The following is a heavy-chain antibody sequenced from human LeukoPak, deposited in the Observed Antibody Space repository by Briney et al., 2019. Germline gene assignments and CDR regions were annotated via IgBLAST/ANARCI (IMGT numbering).Heavy chain of an antibody. CDR2: ISYSGST. D-gene: IGHD1-26*01. J-gene: IGHJ3*02. CDR3: ARETRLHSGSYSNDAFDI. V-gene: IGHV4-59*01. Sequence: SETLSLTCTVSAASISSYYWSWIRQPPGKGLEWIGYISYSGSTDYNPSLKSRVTISLDTSKNQFSLRLSSVTAADTAVYYCARETRLHSGSYSNDAFDIWGQGTMVTVSS. CDR1: AASISSYY.